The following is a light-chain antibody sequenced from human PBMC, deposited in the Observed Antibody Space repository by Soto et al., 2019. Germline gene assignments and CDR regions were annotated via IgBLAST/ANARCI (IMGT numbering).Light chain of an antibody. CDR3: QQYGSSPLT. J-gene: IGKJ5*01. Sequence: EIVLTQSPGTLSLSPGERATLSCRASQSVSSNFLAWYQQTPGQAPRLLIYGASSRATGIPDRFSGSGSGTDFTLTISRLEPEDFAVYYCQQYGSSPLTFGQGTRLEIK. CDR2: GAS. CDR1: QSVSSNF. V-gene: IGKV3-20*01.